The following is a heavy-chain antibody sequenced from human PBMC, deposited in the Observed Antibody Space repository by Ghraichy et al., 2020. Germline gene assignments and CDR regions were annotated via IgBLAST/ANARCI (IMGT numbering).Heavy chain of an antibody. CDR3: ARGHRQRYYV. CDR2: INHSGST. CDR1: GGSFSGYY. V-gene: IGHV4-34*01. Sequence: SETLSLTCAVYGGSFSGYYWSWIRQPPGKGLEWIGEINHSGSTNYNPSLKSRVTISVDTSKNQFSLKLSSVTAADTAVYYCARGHRQRYYVWGQGTLVTVSS. D-gene: IGHD3-10*02. J-gene: IGHJ4*02.